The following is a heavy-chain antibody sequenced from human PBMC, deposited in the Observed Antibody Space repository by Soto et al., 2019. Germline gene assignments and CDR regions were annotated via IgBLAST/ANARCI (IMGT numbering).Heavy chain of an antibody. CDR1: GFTFSNYG. Sequence: GGSLRLSCAASGFTFSNYGMSWVRQSPGKGLEWVSALPEIGTNTYYADSVKGRFTISRDNSKNTLFLQINNLRAGDTAVYYCAKKSGVGATWYFDYWGQGTLVTVSS. D-gene: IGHD1-26*01. V-gene: IGHV3-23*01. CDR3: AKKSGVGATWYFDY. J-gene: IGHJ4*02. CDR2: LPEIGTNT.